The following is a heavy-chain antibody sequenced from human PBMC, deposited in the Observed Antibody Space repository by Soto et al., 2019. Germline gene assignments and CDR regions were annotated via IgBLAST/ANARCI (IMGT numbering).Heavy chain of an antibody. D-gene: IGHD6-6*01. Sequence: QVQLVQSGAEVKKPGASVKVSCKASGYTFTSYYMHWVRQAPGQGLEWMGIINPSGGSTSYAQKFQVRVTMTRDTSTSTVYMELSSLRSEDTAVYYCARAWGYSSSSNYSYGMDVWGQGPKVTVSS. CDR2: INPSGGST. J-gene: IGHJ6*02. CDR1: GYTFTSYY. CDR3: ARAWGYSSSSNYSYGMDV. V-gene: IGHV1-46*01.